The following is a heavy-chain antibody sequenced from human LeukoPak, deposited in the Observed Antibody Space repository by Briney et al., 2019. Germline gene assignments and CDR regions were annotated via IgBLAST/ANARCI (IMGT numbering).Heavy chain of an antibody. V-gene: IGHV3-30*02. Sequence: GGSLRLSCAPSGFTFSSFGMHSVRQAPGEGLEWVAYIGYSGSDIYYADSVKGRFTISRDNSKNTVHLQLSSLRAADTALYSCARDLTERKYYIAFWGEGTLVTVSS. J-gene: IGHJ4*02. CDR1: GFTFSSFG. D-gene: IGHD2-8*02. CDR3: ARDLTERKYYIAF. CDR2: IGYSGSDI.